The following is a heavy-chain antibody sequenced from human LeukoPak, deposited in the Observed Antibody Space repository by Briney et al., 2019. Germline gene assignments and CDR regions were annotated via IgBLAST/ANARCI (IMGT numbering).Heavy chain of an antibody. CDR3: ARGPSGGNGFSY. D-gene: IGHD2-15*01. CDR1: GFTFSSYG. CDR2: ISYDGSNK. Sequence: GGSLRLSCAASGFTFSSYGMHWVRQAPGKGLEWVAVISYDGSNKYYADSVKGRFTISRDNSKNTLYLQMNSLRAEDTAVYYCARGPSGGNGFSYWGLGTLVTVSS. V-gene: IGHV3-30*03. J-gene: IGHJ4*02.